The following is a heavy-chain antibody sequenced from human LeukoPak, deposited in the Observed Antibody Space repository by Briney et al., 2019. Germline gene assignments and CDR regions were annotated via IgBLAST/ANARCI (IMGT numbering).Heavy chain of an antibody. D-gene: IGHD6-13*01. V-gene: IGHV3-53*01. CDR2: IYSGGTT. CDR1: GFTFSSNY. J-gene: IGHJ4*02. CDR3: ARGGYSSSWCHFDY. Sequence: GGSLRLSCAASGFTFSSNYMSWVRQAPGKGLEWVSVIYSGGTTNYADSVKGRFTISRDNSKNTLFLQMNSLRAEDTAVYYCARGGYSSSWCHFDYWGQGTLVTVSS.